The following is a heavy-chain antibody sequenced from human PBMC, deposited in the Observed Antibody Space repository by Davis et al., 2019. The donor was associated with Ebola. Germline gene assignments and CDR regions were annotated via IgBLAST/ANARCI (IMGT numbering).Heavy chain of an antibody. CDR1: GLTLTDYY. V-gene: IGHV3-11*06. CDR3: STAFNSVTDAVDF. Sequence: GGSLRLSCAASGLTLTDYYVSWIRQAPGKGPEWISRIGGSSGYTNYAHSVWGRFTIPRDSAKNSLYLQMDTLRAEDTAVYYCSTAFNSVTDAVDFWGQGTMVTVSS. D-gene: IGHD4-17*01. J-gene: IGHJ3*01. CDR2: IGGSSGYT.